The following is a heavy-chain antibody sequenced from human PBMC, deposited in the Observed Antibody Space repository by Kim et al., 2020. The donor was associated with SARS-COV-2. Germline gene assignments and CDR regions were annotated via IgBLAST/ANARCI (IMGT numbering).Heavy chain of an antibody. CDR3: ARATGVSYHYDMDV. CDR2: ISYDGSNK. CDR1: GFTFSSYA. D-gene: IGHD3-3*01. V-gene: IGHV3-30-3*01. Sequence: GGSLRLSCAASGFTFSSYAMHWVRQAPGKGLEWVAVISYDGSNKYYADSVKGRFTISRDNSKNTLYLQRNSLRAEDTAVYYCARATGVSYHYDMDVWGQGPTVTVSS. J-gene: IGHJ6*02.